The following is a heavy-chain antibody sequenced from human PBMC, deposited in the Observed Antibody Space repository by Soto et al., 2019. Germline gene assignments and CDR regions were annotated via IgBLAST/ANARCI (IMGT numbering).Heavy chain of an antibody. V-gene: IGHV4-39*01. CDR3: ASQPTSVVTQAYFDV. Sequence: KASETLPLTCTVTGDSISSRSYYWGWIRQPPGKGLEWIGSIYYSGSTYNNPSLRSRVSMSIDTSKDQFSLKLKSVTDADTALYFCASQPTSVVTQAYFDVWGPGFLVTVCS. CDR1: GDSISSRSYY. CDR2: IYYSGST. J-gene: IGHJ4*02. D-gene: IGHD2-21*02.